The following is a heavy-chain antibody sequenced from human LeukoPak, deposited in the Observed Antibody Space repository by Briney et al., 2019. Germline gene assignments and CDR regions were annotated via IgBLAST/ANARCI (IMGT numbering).Heavy chain of an antibody. CDR2: IKEDGGRE. CDR1: GFAFSRSW. V-gene: IGHV3-7*01. J-gene: IGHJ4*02. CDR3: ARDGGYSAFDY. Sequence: GGSLRLSCAASGFAFSRSWMAWIRQAPGKGLEFVANIKEDGGRENFASSVKGRFTISRDNAKDSLYLQMNNLRVEDTAVYYCARDGGYSAFDYWGQGALVTVSS. D-gene: IGHD1-26*01.